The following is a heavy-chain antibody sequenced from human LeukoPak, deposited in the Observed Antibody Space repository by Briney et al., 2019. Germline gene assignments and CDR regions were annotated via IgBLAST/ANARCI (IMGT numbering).Heavy chain of an antibody. V-gene: IGHV4-59*08. D-gene: IGHD3-16*01. J-gene: IGHJ4*02. CDR3: ARQVFDEDAFDI. Sequence: SETLSLTCTVSGGSISSYYWSWIRQPPGKGLEWIGYIYYSGSTNYNPSLKSRVTISVDTSKNQFSLKLSSVTAADTAVYYCARQVFDEDAFDIWGQGTLVTVSS. CDR2: IYYSGST. CDR1: GGSISSYY.